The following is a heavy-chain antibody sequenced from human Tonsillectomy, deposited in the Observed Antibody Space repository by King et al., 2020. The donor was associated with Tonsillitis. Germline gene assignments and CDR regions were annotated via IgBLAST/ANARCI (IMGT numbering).Heavy chain of an antibody. CDR3: ARGHAPQTFYYYYYGMDV. V-gene: IGHV1-8*02. D-gene: IGHD2/OR15-2a*01. CDR2: MNPNSGNT. J-gene: IGHJ6*02. Sequence: VQLVESGAEVKKPGASVKVSCKASGYTFTSYDINWVRQATGQGLEWMGWMNPNSGNTGYAQKFQGRVTMTRNTSISTAYMELSSLRSEDTAVYYCARGHAPQTFYYYYYGMDVWGQGTTVTVSS. CDR1: GYTFTSYD.